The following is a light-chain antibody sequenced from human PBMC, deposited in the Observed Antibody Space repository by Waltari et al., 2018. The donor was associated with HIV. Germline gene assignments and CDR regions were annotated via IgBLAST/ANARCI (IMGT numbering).Light chain of an antibody. V-gene: IGLV1-47*01. CDR1: SSNIGNDN. J-gene: IGLJ1*01. CDR3: VGWDASLSAYV. Sequence: QSVLTQPPSASGTPGQRVTISCSGSSSNIGNDNVDWYHQLPGTAPKLLIYNTYQRPSGVPDRFAGSKSGTSASLAISGLRSEDEADYYCVGWDASLSAYVFGTGTKVTIL. CDR2: NTY.